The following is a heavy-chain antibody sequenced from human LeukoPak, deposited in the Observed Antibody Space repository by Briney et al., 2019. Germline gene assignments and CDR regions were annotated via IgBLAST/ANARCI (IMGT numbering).Heavy chain of an antibody. D-gene: IGHD5-18*01. CDR1: GFTFSSYW. CDR3: ASMSSYGSREFDY. V-gene: IGHV3-7*01. CDR2: IKQDGSEK. Sequence: GGSLRLSCAASGFTFSSYWMSWVRQAPGKGLEWVANIKQDGSEKYYVDSVKGRFTISRDNAKNSLYLQMNSPRAEDTAVYYCASMSSYGSREFDYWGQGTLVTVSS. J-gene: IGHJ4*02.